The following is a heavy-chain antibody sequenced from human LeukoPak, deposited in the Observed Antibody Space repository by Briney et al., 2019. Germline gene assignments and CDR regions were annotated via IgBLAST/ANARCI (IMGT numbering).Heavy chain of an antibody. J-gene: IGHJ4*02. V-gene: IGHV1-18*01. Sequence: GASVKVSCKASGYTFTSYPISWVRQAPGQGLEWMGWISVYNTNTKYAQKLQGRVTMTTDRSTSTAYMELRSLRSDDTAVYYCARGYDYGDYVGDFDYWGQGTLVTVSS. CDR3: ARGYDYGDYVGDFDY. CDR2: ISVYNTNT. CDR1: GYTFTSYP. D-gene: IGHD4-17*01.